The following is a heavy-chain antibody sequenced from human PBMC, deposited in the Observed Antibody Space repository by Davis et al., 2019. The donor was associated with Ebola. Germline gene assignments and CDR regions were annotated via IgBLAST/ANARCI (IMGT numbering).Heavy chain of an antibody. D-gene: IGHD2-15*01. CDR2: IYPGDFDV. CDR1: GYRFTNYW. Sequence: GESLKISCKGSGYRFTNYWIGWVRQMPGKGLEWMGIIYPGDFDVRYSPSFQGQVTISADKSISTAYLQWNSLKASDTAMYYCARPLISAATQSDYWGQGTLVTVSS. J-gene: IGHJ4*02. CDR3: ARPLISAATQSDY. V-gene: IGHV5-51*01.